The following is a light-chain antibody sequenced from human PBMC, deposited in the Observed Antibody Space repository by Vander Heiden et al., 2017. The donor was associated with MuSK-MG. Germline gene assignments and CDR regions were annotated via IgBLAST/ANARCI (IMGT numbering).Light chain of an antibody. V-gene: IGKV1-33*01. J-gene: IGKJ4*01. Sequence: DIQMTQSPSSLSASVGDRVTITCQASQDVSHYLNWYQQKPGKAPKLLINDANHLETGVPSRFSGSGSGTHFTFTISSLQPEDIATYYCQQYDDFVSFGGGTKVEIK. CDR2: DAN. CDR3: QQYDDFVS. CDR1: QDVSHY.